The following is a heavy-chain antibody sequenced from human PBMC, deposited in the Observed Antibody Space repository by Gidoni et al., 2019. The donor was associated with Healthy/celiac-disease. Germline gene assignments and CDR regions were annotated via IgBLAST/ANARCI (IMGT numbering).Heavy chain of an antibody. J-gene: IGHJ4*02. Sequence: EVQLVESGGGLVQPGRSLRLSCEASGLTFDDYAMHWVRPAPGKGLAWVSGISWTSGSIGYADSVKVRFTLPRDNAKNSLYLQMNSLRAEDTALYYCATANTPKDIVVVVAAYFAYWGQGTLVTVSS. CDR3: ATANTPKDIVVVVAAYFAY. CDR1: GLTFDDYA. V-gene: IGHV3-9*01. CDR2: ISWTSGSI. D-gene: IGHD2-15*01.